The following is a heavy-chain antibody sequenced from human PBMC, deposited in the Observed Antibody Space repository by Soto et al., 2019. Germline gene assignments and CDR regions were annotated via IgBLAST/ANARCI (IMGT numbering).Heavy chain of an antibody. Sequence: QVQLVQSGAEVRMPWSSVKVSCKASGGTFSTYPINWVRQAPGQGLEWMGGIIPLFGTTNYAQKFKGRVTITADESTSTAYMELSSLRAEDAAVYYCARGATHGSSWYFWFDPWGQGTLVTVSS. D-gene: IGHD6-13*01. J-gene: IGHJ5*02. CDR3: ARGATHGSSWYFWFDP. V-gene: IGHV1-69*01. CDR1: GGTFSTYP. CDR2: IIPLFGTT.